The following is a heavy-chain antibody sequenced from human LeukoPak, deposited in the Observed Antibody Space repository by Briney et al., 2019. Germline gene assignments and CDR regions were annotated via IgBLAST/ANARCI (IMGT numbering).Heavy chain of an antibody. CDR1: GFNFSNYE. D-gene: IGHD3-16*01. Sequence: GGSLRLSCAASGFNFSNYEMNWVRQAPGRGLEWVSYISSSGRTMFYADSVKGRFTISRDNSKNTLFLQMNSLRVEDAAVYYCARHSYTLPDYWGQGTLVTVSS. CDR3: ARHSYTLPDY. V-gene: IGHV3-48*03. CDR2: ISSSGRTM. J-gene: IGHJ4*02.